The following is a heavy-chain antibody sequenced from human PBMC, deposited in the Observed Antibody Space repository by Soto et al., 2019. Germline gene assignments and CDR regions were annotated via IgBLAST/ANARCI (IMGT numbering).Heavy chain of an antibody. V-gene: IGHV1-8*01. CDR3: ARVNYYGSGSYQDFFYFYALDV. CDR2: MNPNSGDT. J-gene: IGHJ6*02. D-gene: IGHD3-10*01. Sequence: GDSVQVSCKTSGYTFSTYDINWVRQAPGQGLEWMGWMNPNSGDTGYAQKFLGRLTMTRDSTIRTVYMELSSLSSEDTAVYYCARVNYYGSGSYQDFFYFYALDVWGQGPTVTVSS. CDR1: GYTFSTYD.